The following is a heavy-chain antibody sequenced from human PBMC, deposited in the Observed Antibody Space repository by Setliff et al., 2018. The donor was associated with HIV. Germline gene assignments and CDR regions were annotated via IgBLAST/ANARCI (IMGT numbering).Heavy chain of an antibody. J-gene: IGHJ3*02. V-gene: IGHV4-39*02. CDR1: GGSISNSNYF. Sequence: NPSETLSLTCTVSGGSISNSNYFWGWSRQPPGKGLEWIGRIYSSGSTYYQPSLQGRVSMSIDSSKNHFSLRLRYVTAADTAVYYCARSFSGRYFWSGYYTGPDPKGENAFDIWGQGTMVTVSS. CDR3: ARSFSGRYFWSGYYTGPDPKGENAFDI. D-gene: IGHD3-3*01. CDR2: IYSSGST.